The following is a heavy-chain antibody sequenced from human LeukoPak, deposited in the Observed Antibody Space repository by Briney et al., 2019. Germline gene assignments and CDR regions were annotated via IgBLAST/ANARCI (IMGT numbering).Heavy chain of an antibody. J-gene: IGHJ6*03. Sequence: ASVKVSCKASGYTFTGYYMHWVRQAPGQGLEWMGWINPNSGGTNYAQKFQGRVTMTRDTSISTAYKELSRLRSDDTAVYYCARGIVVVPAATYSYYYYMDVWGKGTTVTVSS. D-gene: IGHD2-2*01. CDR3: ARGIVVVPAATYSYYYYMDV. CDR1: GYTFTGYY. V-gene: IGHV1-2*02. CDR2: INPNSGGT.